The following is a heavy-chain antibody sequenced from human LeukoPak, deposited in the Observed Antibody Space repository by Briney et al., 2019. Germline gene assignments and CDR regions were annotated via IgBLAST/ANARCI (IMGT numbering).Heavy chain of an antibody. CDR2: ISWDGGST. Sequence: GGSLRLSCAASGFTFDDYTMHWVRQAPGKGLEWVSLISWDGGSTHYADSVKGRFTISRDNSKNSLYLQMSSLRTEDTALYYCAKGDRIVARDAFDIWGQGTMVTVSS. D-gene: IGHD6-6*01. J-gene: IGHJ3*02. V-gene: IGHV3-43*01. CDR1: GFTFDDYT. CDR3: AKGDRIVARDAFDI.